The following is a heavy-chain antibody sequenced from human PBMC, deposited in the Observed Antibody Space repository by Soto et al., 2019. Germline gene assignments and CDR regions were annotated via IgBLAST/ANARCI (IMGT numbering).Heavy chain of an antibody. CDR1: GGSISSGSYY. J-gene: IGHJ4*02. CDR2: IYYGGNT. CDR3: ASDFGSGSYYPGY. V-gene: IGHV4-31*03. Sequence: QVQLQESGPGLVKPSQTLSLTCTVSGGSISSGSYYWSWIRQHPGKGLEWIGYIYYGGNTYYNPSLKGRGSISVDASKKPCSLKVNSVTAADTDVYYWASDFGSGSYYPGYWCQGTLVTVSS. D-gene: IGHD3-10*01.